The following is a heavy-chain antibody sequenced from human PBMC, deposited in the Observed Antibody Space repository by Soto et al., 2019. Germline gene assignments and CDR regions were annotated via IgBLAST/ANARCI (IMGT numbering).Heavy chain of an antibody. D-gene: IGHD2-15*01. CDR3: AADLRVYCSGGSCSKLPSRFPS. CDR2: IVVGSGNT. J-gene: IGHJ4*02. Sequence: ASVKVSCKASGFTFTSSAMQWVRQARGQRLEWIGWIVVGSGNTNYAQKFQERVTITRDMSTSTAYMELSSLRSEDTAVYYCAADLRVYCSGGSCSKLPSRFPSWGQGTLVTVSS. CDR1: GFTFTSSA. V-gene: IGHV1-58*02.